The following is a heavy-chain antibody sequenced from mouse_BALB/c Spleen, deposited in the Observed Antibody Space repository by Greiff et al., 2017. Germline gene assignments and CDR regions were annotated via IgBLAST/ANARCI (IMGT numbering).Heavy chain of an antibody. CDR1: GFTFSNYW. Sequence: EVKLVESGGGLVQPGGSMKLSCVASGFTFSNYWMNWVRQSPEKGLEWVAEIRLKSNNYATHYAESVKGRFTISRDDSKSSVYLQMNNLRAEDTGIYYCTRPPTGTVAYWGQGTLVTVSA. CDR2: IRLKSNNYAT. V-gene: IGHV6-6*02. CDR3: TRPPTGTVAY. D-gene: IGHD4-1*02. J-gene: IGHJ3*01.